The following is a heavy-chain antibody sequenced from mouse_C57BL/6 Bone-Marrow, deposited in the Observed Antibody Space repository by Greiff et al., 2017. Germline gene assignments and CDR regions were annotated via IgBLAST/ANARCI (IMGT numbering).Heavy chain of an antibody. CDR3: ARYGKGDWYFDV. V-gene: IGHV1-64*01. CDR2: IHPNSGST. Sequence: VQLQQPGAELVKPGASVKLSCKASGYTFTSYWMHWVKQRPGQGLEWIGMIHPNSGSTNYNEKFKSKATLTVDKSSSTAYMQLSSLTSGDSAVYYCARYGKGDWYFDVWGTGTTVTVSS. CDR1: GYTFTSYW. J-gene: IGHJ1*03. D-gene: IGHD2-10*02.